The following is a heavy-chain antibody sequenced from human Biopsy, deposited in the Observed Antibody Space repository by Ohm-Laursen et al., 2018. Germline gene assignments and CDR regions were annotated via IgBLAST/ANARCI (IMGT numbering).Heavy chain of an antibody. J-gene: IGHJ3*02. Sequence: GTLSLTCSVSGGSLSNYYWSWIRQPAGKGLECIGRIYTSGSSNKNPSLMSRVTMSVDTSKKQFSLKVYSVTAADTAVYYCARDYGLELGGLEAFDIWGQGTMVTVSS. D-gene: IGHD1-7*01. CDR3: ARDYGLELGGLEAFDI. CDR1: GGSLSNYY. V-gene: IGHV4-4*07. CDR2: IYTSGSS.